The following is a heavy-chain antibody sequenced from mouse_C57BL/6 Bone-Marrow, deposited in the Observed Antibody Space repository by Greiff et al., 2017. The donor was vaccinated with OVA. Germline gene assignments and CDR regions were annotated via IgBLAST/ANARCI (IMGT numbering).Heavy chain of an antibody. J-gene: IGHJ4*01. CDR3: ARETTVVARAMDY. Sequence: EVQLVESGGGLVKPGGSLKLSCAASGFTFSDYGMHWVRQAPEKGLEWVAYISSGSSTIYYADTVKGRFTISRDNAKNTLFLQMTSLRSEDTAMYYCARETTVVARAMDYWGQGTSVTVSS. V-gene: IGHV5-17*01. CDR1: GFTFSDYG. D-gene: IGHD1-1*01. CDR2: ISSGSSTI.